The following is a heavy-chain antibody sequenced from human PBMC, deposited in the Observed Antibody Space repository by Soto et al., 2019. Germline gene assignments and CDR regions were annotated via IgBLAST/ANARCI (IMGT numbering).Heavy chain of an antibody. Sequence: ASVKVSCKASGGTFSSYTITWVRQAPGQGLEWMGWINADYGNTNYEQKFQGRVTMTTDTSTNTAYMELRSLRSDDTAVYYCARKSLSNFNWLDPWGQGTLVTVSS. CDR2: INADYGNT. V-gene: IGHV1-18*01. CDR1: GGTFSSYT. J-gene: IGHJ5*02. D-gene: IGHD4-4*01. CDR3: ARKSLSNFNWLDP.